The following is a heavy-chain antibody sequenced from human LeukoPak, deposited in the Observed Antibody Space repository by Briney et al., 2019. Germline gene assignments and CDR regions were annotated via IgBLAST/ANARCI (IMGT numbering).Heavy chain of an antibody. J-gene: IGHJ6*03. CDR3: ARGYCSGGSCYSYYYYNYMDV. V-gene: IGHV4-34*01. Sequence: SETLSLTCAVYGGSFSGYYWSWIRQPPGKGLEWIGEINHSGSTNYNPSLKSRVTISVDASKNQFSLKLSSVTAADTAVYYCARGYCSGGSCYSYYYYNYMDVWGKGTTVTVSS. CDR2: INHSGST. CDR1: GGSFSGYY. D-gene: IGHD2-15*01.